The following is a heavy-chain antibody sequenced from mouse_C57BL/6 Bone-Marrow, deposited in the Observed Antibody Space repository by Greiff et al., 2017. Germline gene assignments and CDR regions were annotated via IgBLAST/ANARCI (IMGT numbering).Heavy chain of an antibody. CDR1: GFTFSSYA. CDR2: ISDGGSYT. Sequence: VQLKESGGGLVKPGGSLKLSCAASGFTFSSYAMSWVRQTPEKRLEWVATISDGGSYTYYPDNVKGRFTISRDNAKNNLYLQMSQLKSEDTALYYCARELRPFDYWGQGTTLTVSS. J-gene: IGHJ2*01. CDR3: ARELRPFDY. V-gene: IGHV5-4*01. D-gene: IGHD2-4*01.